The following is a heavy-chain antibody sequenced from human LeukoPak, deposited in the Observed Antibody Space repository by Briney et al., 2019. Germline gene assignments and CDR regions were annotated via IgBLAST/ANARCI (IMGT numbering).Heavy chain of an antibody. CDR1: GFSFSSYG. D-gene: IGHD1-26*01. Sequence: GGSLRLSCATSGFSFSSYGMNWVRQAPGKGLEWVAYIGGWSSPTDYADSVKGRFTISRDNSKNTLYLQMNSLRAEDTAVYYCAKARGGTYRTYYFDYWGQGTLVTVSS. CDR2: IGGWSSPT. V-gene: IGHV3-48*01. J-gene: IGHJ4*02. CDR3: AKARGGTYRTYYFDY.